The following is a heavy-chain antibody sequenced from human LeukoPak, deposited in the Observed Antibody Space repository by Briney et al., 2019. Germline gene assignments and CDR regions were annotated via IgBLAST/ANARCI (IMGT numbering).Heavy chain of an antibody. V-gene: IGHV3-23*01. Sequence: GGSLRFSCAASGFTFSSYAMSWVRQAPGKGLEWVSTISGGGGSTYYADSVKGRFTISRDNSKNTLYLQVNSLRAEDTAVYYCAKGGKWDVTPFDYWGQGTLVTVSS. CDR3: AKGGKWDVTPFDY. J-gene: IGHJ4*02. CDR1: GFTFSSYA. D-gene: IGHD1-26*01. CDR2: ISGGGGST.